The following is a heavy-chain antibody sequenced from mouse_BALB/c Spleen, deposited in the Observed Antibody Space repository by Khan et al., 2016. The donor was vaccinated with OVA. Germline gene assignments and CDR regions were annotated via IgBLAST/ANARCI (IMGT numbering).Heavy chain of an antibody. Sequence: QVQLKESGPGLVQPSQSLSITCTVSGFSLTNFGVHWVRQSPGTGLEWLGVIWSGGSTDYNAAFKSRLSISKDNSKSQVFFKMNSLQANDTATYYCARREYLMTWFAYWGQGTLVTVSA. J-gene: IGHJ3*01. CDR3: ARREYLMTWFAY. CDR2: IWSGGST. V-gene: IGHV2-2*02. CDR1: GFSLTNFG.